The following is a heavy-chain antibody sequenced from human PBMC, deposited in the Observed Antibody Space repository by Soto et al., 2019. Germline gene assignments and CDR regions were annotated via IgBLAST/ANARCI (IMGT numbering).Heavy chain of an antibody. V-gene: IGHV3-48*02. CDR2: ISSSGDAI. CDR3: ARDHGGSTWFVGVYYFFGMDV. CDR1: GFIFSDYT. Sequence: EVQLVESGGDLVQPGGSLRLSCAASGFIFSDYTMTWVRQAPGRGLEFVSHISSSGDAIFYAESVKGRFTVSRDNAKNSLYLQMYSLRDDDTAVYFCARDHGGSTWFVGVYYFFGMDVWGQGTAVTVSS. J-gene: IGHJ6*02. D-gene: IGHD6-13*01.